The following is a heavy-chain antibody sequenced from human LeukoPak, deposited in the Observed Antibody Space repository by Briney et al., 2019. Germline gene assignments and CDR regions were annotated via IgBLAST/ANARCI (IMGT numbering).Heavy chain of an antibody. V-gene: IGHV4-34*01. CDR1: GGSFSGYY. D-gene: IGHD6-6*01. CDR2: ISHSGST. J-gene: IGHJ4*02. CDR3: ARGRTFLYSSSFYDY. Sequence: ESSETLSLTCAVYGGSFSGYYWSWIRQPPGKGLEWIGEISHSGSTNYNPSLKSRVTISVDTSKNQFSLKLSSVTAADTAVYYCARGRTFLYSSSFYDYWGQGTLVTVSS.